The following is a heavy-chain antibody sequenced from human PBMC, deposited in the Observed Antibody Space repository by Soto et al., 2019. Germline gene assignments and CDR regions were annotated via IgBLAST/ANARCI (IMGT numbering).Heavy chain of an antibody. CDR1: GFTVSSYA. CDR3: AKDSPYSYGYNY. D-gene: IGHD5-18*01. J-gene: IGHJ4*02. Sequence: EVQLLESGGGLVQPGGSLRLSCAASGFTVSSYAMSWVRQAPGKGLEWVSAISGSGGSTDYEDSVKGRFTVSRDNSKNTLYLQMNSLRAEDTAVYYCAKDSPYSYGYNYWGQRTLVTVSA. V-gene: IGHV3-23*01. CDR2: ISGSGGST.